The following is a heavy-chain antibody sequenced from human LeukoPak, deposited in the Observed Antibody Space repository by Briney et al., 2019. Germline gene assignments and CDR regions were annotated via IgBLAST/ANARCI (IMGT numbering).Heavy chain of an antibody. V-gene: IGHV4-59*08. D-gene: IGHD5-18*01. Sequence: SETLSLTCTVSGGPISTYYWSWIRQPPGKGLEWIGYIYYSGSTNYNPSLKSRVATSVDTSKNQFSLRLSSVTAADTAVYYCARQAGYNYGYTFDIWGQGIMVTVSS. CDR1: GGPISTYY. CDR2: IYYSGST. CDR3: ARQAGYNYGYTFDI. J-gene: IGHJ3*02.